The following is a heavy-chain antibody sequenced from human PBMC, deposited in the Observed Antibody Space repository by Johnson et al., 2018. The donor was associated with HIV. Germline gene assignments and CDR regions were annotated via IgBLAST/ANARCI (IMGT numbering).Heavy chain of an antibody. D-gene: IGHD1-26*01. CDR3: ARSWELGETAFDI. V-gene: IGHV3-20*04. J-gene: IGHJ3*02. CDR2: INWNGDNT. Sequence: VQLVESGGGLVQPGRSLRLSCVASGFTFNSYAMHWVRQAPGKGLEWVSGINWNGDNTGYADSVKGRFTISRDNAKNSLYLQMNSLRAEDTAVYYCARSWELGETAFDIWGQGTMVTVSS. CDR1: GFTFNSYA.